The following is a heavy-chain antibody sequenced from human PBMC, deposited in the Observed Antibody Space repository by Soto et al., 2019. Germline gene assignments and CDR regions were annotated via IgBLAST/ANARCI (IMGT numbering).Heavy chain of an antibody. J-gene: IGHJ4*02. CDR2: IRSKAYGGTT. D-gene: IGHD3-10*01. CDR3: TRGPMVRGVIPCHY. V-gene: IGHV3-49*03. Sequence: PGGSLRLSCTASGFTFGDYAMSWFRQAPGKGLEWVGFIRSKAYGGTTEYAASVKGRFTISRDDSKSIAYLQMNSLKTEDTAVYYCTRGPMVRGVIPCHYWGQGTLVTVSS. CDR1: GFTFGDYA.